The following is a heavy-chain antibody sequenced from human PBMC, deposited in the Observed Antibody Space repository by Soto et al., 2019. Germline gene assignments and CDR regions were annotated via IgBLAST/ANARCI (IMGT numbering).Heavy chain of an antibody. CDR1: GFTFRSYA. CDR3: AKVGRSPGY. J-gene: IGHJ4*02. CDR2: ISGSGGST. Sequence: PXGSLGLSGAASGFTFRSYAMSGVRQAPGKGLEWVSAISGSGGSTYYADSVKGRFTISRDNSKNTLYLQMNSLRAEDTAVYYCAKVGRSPGYWGQGTLVTVSS. V-gene: IGHV3-23*01.